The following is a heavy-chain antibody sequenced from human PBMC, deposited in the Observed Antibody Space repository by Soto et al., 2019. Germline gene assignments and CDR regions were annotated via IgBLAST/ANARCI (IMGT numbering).Heavy chain of an antibody. J-gene: IGHJ4*02. D-gene: IGHD1-26*01. V-gene: IGHV4-59*08. CDR3: ARHENGGTYPLDY. CDR1: GASITTYY. CDR2: VYYTGSA. Sequence: SETLSLTCTVSGASITTYYWAWIRQPPGKGLEYIGHVYYTGSADYSPSLKSRVTMSVDTPKNQFSLKLNSVTAADTALYYCARHENGGTYPLDYWGQGTLVTVSS.